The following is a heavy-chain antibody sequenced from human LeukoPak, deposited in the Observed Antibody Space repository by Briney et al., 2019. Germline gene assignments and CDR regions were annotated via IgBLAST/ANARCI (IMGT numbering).Heavy chain of an antibody. J-gene: IGHJ4*02. CDR2: IYSGGST. V-gene: IGHV3-66*02. Sequence: GGSLRLSCAASGFTVSSNYMSWVCQAPGKGLEWVSVIYSGGSTYYADSVKGRFTISRDNSKNTLYLQMNSLRAEDTAVYYCARDGDFWSGYYKFDYWGQGTLVTVSS. CDR3: ARDGDFWSGYYKFDY. D-gene: IGHD3-3*01. CDR1: GFTVSSNY.